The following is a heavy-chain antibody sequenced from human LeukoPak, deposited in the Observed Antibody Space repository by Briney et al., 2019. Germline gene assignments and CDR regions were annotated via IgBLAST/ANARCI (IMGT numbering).Heavy chain of an antibody. J-gene: IGHJ4*02. CDR2: ISYDGSNK. CDR1: GFTFSSYG. CDR3: AGGCSRGGCYSSYFDY. Sequence: GGSLRLSCAASGFTFSSYGMHWVRQAPGKGLEWVAVISYDGSNKYYADSVKGRFTISRDNSKNTLYLQMNSLRGDDTAVYYCAGGCSRGGCYSSYFDYWGQGTLVTVSS. V-gene: IGHV3-30*03. D-gene: IGHD2-15*01.